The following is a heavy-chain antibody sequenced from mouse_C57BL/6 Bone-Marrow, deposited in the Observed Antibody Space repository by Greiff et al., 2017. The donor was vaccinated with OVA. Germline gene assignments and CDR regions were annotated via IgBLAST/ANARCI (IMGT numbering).Heavy chain of an antibody. D-gene: IGHD1-1*01. CDR3: AKDGSSYQCAY. CDR1: GFSLTSYG. Sequence: VQLVESGPGLVQPSQSLSITCTVSGFSLTSYGVHWVRQSPGKGLEWLGVIWRGGSTDYNAAFMSRLGITKDNSKSQVFFNMNSLQADDTAIYYCAKDGSSYQCAYWGQGTLVTVSA. V-gene: IGHV2-5*01. CDR2: IWRGGST. J-gene: IGHJ3*01.